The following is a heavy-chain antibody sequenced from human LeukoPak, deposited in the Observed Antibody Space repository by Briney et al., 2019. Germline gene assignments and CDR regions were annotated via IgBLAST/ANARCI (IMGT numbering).Heavy chain of an antibody. V-gene: IGHV3-33*01. CDR2: IWYDENKK. D-gene: IGHD1/OR15-1a*01. CDR1: GFTFSSYG. CDR3: AREGLTTSPNNALDI. Sequence: PGRSLRLSCAASGFTFSSYGMHWVRQAPGKGLEWVAVIWYDENKKYYADFVKGRFTTSRDNFKSTLFLQLNSLRVEDTAVYYCAREGLTTSPNNALDIWGQGTTVTVLS. J-gene: IGHJ3*02.